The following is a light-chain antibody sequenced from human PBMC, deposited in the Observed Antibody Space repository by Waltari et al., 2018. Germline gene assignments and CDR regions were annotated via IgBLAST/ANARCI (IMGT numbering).Light chain of an antibody. Sequence: EIVLTQPPATLSFSPGETATPSCRASQSVGTYLAWYQQKPGQAPRLLIYDASNRATGIPARFRGSGSGTDFTLTISSLEAEDFAVYYCQQRSNWTPHTFGQGARLEIK. CDR3: QQRSNWTPHT. J-gene: IGKJ2*01. V-gene: IGKV3-11*01. CDR2: DAS. CDR1: QSVGTY.